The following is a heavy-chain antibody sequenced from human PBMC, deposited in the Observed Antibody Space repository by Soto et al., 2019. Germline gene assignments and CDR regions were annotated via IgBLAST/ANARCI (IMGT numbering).Heavy chain of an antibody. CDR3: AKPHRDTAMVDVFDY. J-gene: IGHJ4*02. V-gene: IGHV3-23*01. D-gene: IGHD5-18*01. CDR2: ISGSGGST. CDR1: GFTFSSYA. Sequence: PGGSLRLSCAASGFTFSSYAMSWVRQAPGKGLEWVSAISGSGGSTYYAESVKGRFTISRDNSKNTLYLQMNSLRAEDTAVYYIAKPHRDTAMVDVFDYWGQGTLVTVSS.